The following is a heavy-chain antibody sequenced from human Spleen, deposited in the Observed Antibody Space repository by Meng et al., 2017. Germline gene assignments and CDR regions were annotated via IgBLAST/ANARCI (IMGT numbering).Heavy chain of an antibody. CDR2: INSDGSST. V-gene: IGHV3-74*01. CDR1: GFTFSNAW. Sequence: GESLKISCAASGFTFSNAWMTWVRQAPGKGLVWVSRINSDGSSTSYADSVKGRFTISRDNAKNTLYLQMNSLRAEDTAVYYCAREVYDSSGYYYHFDYWGQGTLVTVSS. J-gene: IGHJ4*02. D-gene: IGHD3-22*01. CDR3: AREVYDSSGYYYHFDY.